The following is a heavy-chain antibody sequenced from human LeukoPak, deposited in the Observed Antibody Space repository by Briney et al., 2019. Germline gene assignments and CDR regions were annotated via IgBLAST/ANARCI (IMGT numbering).Heavy chain of an antibody. CDR3: ARRLSQGPHTGIDN. CDR2: INHSGST. D-gene: IGHD2/OR15-2a*01. CDR1: GGSISSYY. Sequence: SETLSLTCTVSGGSISSYYWSWIRQPPGKGLEWIGEINHSGSTNYNPSLKSRVTISVDTYKNQFSLKLSSVTAADTAVYYCARRLSQGPHTGIDNWGQGTLVTVSS. J-gene: IGHJ4*02. V-gene: IGHV4-34*01.